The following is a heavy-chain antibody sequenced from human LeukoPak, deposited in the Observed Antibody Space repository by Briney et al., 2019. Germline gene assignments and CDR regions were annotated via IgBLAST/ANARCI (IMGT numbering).Heavy chain of an antibody. D-gene: IGHD1-26*01. CDR2: IWYDGSNK. CDR1: GLTFSYYG. CDR3: ARDPVGATTPYYFDY. Sequence: GGSLRLSCAASGLTFSYYGMHWVRQAPGKGLEWVAVIWYDGSNKYYADSVKGRFTISRDNSKNTLYLEMNSLRADDTAVYYCARDPVGATTPYYFDYWGQGALVTVSS. J-gene: IGHJ4*02. V-gene: IGHV3-33*01.